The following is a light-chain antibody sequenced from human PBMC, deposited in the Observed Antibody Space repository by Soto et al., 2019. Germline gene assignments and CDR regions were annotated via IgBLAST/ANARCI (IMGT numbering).Light chain of an antibody. Sequence: EIVLTQSPGTLSLSPGERATLSCRASQSVSSSYLAWYQQKPGQAPRLLIHGASTRATGIPDRFSGSGSGTDFTLTISRLEPEDFAVYYCQQYCSSPMYTFGQGTKLEIK. CDR3: QQYCSSPMYT. J-gene: IGKJ2*01. CDR2: GAS. CDR1: QSVSSSY. V-gene: IGKV3-20*01.